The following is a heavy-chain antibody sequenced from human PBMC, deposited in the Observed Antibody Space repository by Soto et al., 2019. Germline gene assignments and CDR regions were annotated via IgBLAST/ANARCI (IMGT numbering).Heavy chain of an antibody. J-gene: IGHJ4*02. Sequence: GGSLRLSCAASGSTFTRYSMNWVRQAPGKGLEWVSSISSTTNYIYYGDSMKGRFTISRDNAKNSLYLEMNSLRAEDTAVYYCARESEDLTSNFDYWGQGTPVTVSS. CDR2: ISSTTNYI. V-gene: IGHV3-21*06. CDR1: GSTFTRYS. CDR3: ARESEDLTSNFDY.